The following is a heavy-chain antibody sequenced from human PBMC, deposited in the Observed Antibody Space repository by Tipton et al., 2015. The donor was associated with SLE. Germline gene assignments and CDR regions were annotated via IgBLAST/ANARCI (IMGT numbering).Heavy chain of an antibody. D-gene: IGHD3-3*01. Sequence: SLRLSCAASGFIFSEYAMNWVRQTPGKGLEWVSQISGPGVDTYYAESVKGHFTISRDNSKSTLYLQMNNLRPEDTAVYYCAKDAIERNGVFDAFDIWGQGAMVTVSS. CDR2: ISGPGVDT. CDR3: AKDAIERNGVFDAFDI. CDR1: GFIFSEYA. V-gene: IGHV3-23*01. J-gene: IGHJ3*02.